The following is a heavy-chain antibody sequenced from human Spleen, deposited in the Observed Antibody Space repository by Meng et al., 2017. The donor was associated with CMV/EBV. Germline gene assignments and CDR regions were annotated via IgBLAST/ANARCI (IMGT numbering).Heavy chain of an antibody. CDR2: INHNGGT. V-gene: IGHV4-34*01. CDR1: GGSFNGYY. CDR3: ARANWNYEYTYYFDY. J-gene: IGHJ4*02. D-gene: IGHD1-7*01. Sequence: SETLSLTCAVSGGSFNGYYWSWIRQPPGKGPEWIGEINHNGGTNYRASVKSRVTISLETSKNQFSLRLRSVTAADTAVYYCARANWNYEYTYYFDYWGQGTLVTVSS.